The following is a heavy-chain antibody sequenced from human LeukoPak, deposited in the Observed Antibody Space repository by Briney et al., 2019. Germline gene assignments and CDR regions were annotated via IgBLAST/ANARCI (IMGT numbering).Heavy chain of an antibody. J-gene: IGHJ4*02. Sequence: GGSLRLSCAATGFTLSSYGMHWVRQAPGKGLEWVAVISYDGSYKYYADSVKGRFTISRDNSKNTLYLQMNSLRAEDTAVYYCARDRLLADYWGQGTLVTVSS. CDR2: ISYDGSYK. CDR1: GFTLSSYG. V-gene: IGHV3-30*03. D-gene: IGHD3-22*01. CDR3: ARDRLLADY.